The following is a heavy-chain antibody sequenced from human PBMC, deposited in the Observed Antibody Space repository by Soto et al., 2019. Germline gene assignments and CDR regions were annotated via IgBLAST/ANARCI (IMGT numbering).Heavy chain of an antibody. CDR1: GGSISSGGYY. D-gene: IGHD2-15*01. CDR3: ARGGSDFVERIFGP. J-gene: IGHJ5*02. Sequence: SETLSLTCAVSGGSISSGGYYWSWIGQHPGKGLEWIGYIYYSGSTYYNPSLKSRVTISVDTSKNQFSLKLSSVTAADTAVYYCARGGSDFVERIFGPWGQGTLVTVSS. CDR2: IYYSGST. V-gene: IGHV4-31*11.